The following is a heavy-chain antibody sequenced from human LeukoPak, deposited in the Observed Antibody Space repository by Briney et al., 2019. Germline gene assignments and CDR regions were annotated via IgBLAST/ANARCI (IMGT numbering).Heavy chain of an antibody. CDR3: ARVTAVAGFDH. D-gene: IGHD6-19*01. Sequence: GGSLRLSCAASGFTFSSYWMSWVRQAPGKGLEWVANIKDDGRQKYYVDSVKGRFTISRDKAKNSLSLQMNSLRAEDTAVYYCARVTAVAGFDHWGQGTLVTVSS. CDR1: GFTFSSYW. CDR2: IKDDGRQK. J-gene: IGHJ4*02. V-gene: IGHV3-7*03.